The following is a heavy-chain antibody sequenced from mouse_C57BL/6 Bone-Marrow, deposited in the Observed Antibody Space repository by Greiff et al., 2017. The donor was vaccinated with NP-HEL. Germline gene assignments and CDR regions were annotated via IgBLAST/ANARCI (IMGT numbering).Heavy chain of an antibody. J-gene: IGHJ3*01. CDR3: ARRNYGSSYKTWFAY. CDR2: ISSGGSYT. D-gene: IGHD1-1*01. Sequence: EVKLLESGGDLVKPGGSLKLSCAASGFTFSSYGMSLVRQTPDKRLEWVATISSGGSYTYYPDNVKGRFTISRDNAKNTLYLQMSRLKSEDTAMYYCARRNYGSSYKTWFAYWGQGTLVTVSA. V-gene: IGHV5-6*02. CDR1: GFTFSSYG.